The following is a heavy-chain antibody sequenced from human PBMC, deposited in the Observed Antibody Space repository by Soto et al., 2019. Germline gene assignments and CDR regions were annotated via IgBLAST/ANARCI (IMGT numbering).Heavy chain of an antibody. V-gene: IGHV1-69*01. D-gene: IGHD3-22*01. CDR3: ASVIMYYYDSSGSSLPQYFQH. Sequence: QVQLVQSGAEVKKPGSSVKVSCKASGGTFSSYAISWVRQAPGQGFEWMGGIIPIFGTANYAQKFQGRVTITADESTSTAYMELSSLRSEDTAVYYCASVIMYYYDSSGSSLPQYFQHWGQGTLVTVSS. CDR2: IIPIFGTA. J-gene: IGHJ1*01. CDR1: GGTFSSYA.